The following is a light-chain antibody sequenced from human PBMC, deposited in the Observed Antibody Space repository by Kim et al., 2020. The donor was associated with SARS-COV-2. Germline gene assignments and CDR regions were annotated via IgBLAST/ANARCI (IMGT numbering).Light chain of an antibody. CDR3: QKYNGAPYS. V-gene: IGKV1-27*01. CDR1: QGLSNC. CDR2: AAS. Sequence: VGAKVTLTCRARQGLSNCFAWYQPKPGKVPRLLIYAASTLQSGVPARCSGSGSGTDSTLTISGLQPEGVATYYCQKYNGAPYSFGQGTKLEI. J-gene: IGKJ2*03.